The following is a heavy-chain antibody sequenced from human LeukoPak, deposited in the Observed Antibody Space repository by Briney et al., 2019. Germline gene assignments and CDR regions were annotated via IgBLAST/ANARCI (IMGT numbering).Heavy chain of an antibody. CDR2: ISSSSSYI. D-gene: IGHD1-26*01. Sequence: GGSLRLSCAASGFTFSSYSMNWVRQAPGKGLEWVSSISSSSSYIYYADSVKGRFTISRDNDKNSLYLQMNSLRAEDTAVYYCARQGGSYTIDYWGQGTLVTVSS. CDR3: ARQGGSYTIDY. CDR1: GFTFSSYS. V-gene: IGHV3-21*01. J-gene: IGHJ4*02.